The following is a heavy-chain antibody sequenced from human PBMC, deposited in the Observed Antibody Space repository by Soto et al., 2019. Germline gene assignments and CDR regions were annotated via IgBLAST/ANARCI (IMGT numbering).Heavy chain of an antibody. CDR1: GYSFISYW. CDR3: ARRFGVPAAGDYYYYYGMDV. Sequence: PGESLKISCKGSGYSFISYWIGWVRQMPGKGLEWMGIIYPGDSDTRYSPSFQGQVTISADKSISTAYLQWSSLKASDTAMYYCARRFGVPAAGDYYYYYGMDVWGQGTTVTVSS. CDR2: IYPGDSDT. J-gene: IGHJ6*02. D-gene: IGHD2-2*01. V-gene: IGHV5-51*01.